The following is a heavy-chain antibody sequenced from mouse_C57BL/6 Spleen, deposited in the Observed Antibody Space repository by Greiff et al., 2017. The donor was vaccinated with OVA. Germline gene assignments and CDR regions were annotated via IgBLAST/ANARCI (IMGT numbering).Heavy chain of an antibody. D-gene: IGHD2-4*01. V-gene: IGHV5-4*01. CDR2: ISDGGSYT. CDR1: GFTFSSYA. Sequence: EVHLVESGGGLVKPGGSLKLSCAASGFTFSSYAMSWVRQTPEKRLEWVATISDGGSYTYYPDNVKGRFTISRDNAKNNLYLQMSHLKSEDTAMDYCGDYDGWGQGTLVTVSA. J-gene: IGHJ3*01. CDR3: GDYDG.